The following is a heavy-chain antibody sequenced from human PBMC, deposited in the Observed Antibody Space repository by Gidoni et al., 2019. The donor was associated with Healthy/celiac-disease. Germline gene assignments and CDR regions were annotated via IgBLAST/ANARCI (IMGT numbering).Heavy chain of an antibody. CDR2: LNPNSGGT. CDR1: GYTFTGYY. D-gene: IGHD2-2*01. V-gene: IGHV1-2*07. J-gene: IGHJ2*01. CDR3: ARNGGYCSSTSCSHWYFDL. Sequence: QVQLVQSGDEVKKPGASVQVSCKASGYTFTGYYMHWVRQAPGQGLEWMGWLNPNSGGTNYAHKCQGRVTMTRDTSISTAYMELSRLRSDDTAVYYCARNGGYCSSTSCSHWYFDLWGRGTLVTVSS.